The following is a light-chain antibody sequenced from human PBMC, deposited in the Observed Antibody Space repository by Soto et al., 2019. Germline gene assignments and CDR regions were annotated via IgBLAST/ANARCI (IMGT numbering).Light chain of an antibody. V-gene: IGKV4-1*01. J-gene: IGKJ1*01. CDR3: QQYYRPWT. CDR1: QSVLYSSNNKNY. Sequence: DIVMTQSPDSLAVSLGERATINCKSSQSVLYSSNNKNYLAWYQQKPGQPPKLLIYWASTRESGVPGRFSGSGSGTDTTITISSMQAEDVAVYYCQQYYRPWTFGQGTKVEIK. CDR2: WAS.